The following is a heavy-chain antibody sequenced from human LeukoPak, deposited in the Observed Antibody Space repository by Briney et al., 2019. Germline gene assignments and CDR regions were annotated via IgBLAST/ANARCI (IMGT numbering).Heavy chain of an antibody. CDR2: INPSGGST. CDR1: GYTFTSYY. Sequence: ASVTVSFKASGYTFTSYYMHWVRQAPGQGLEWMGIINPSGGSTSYAQKFQGRVTMTRDTSTSTVYMELSSLRSEDTAVYYCASSTVTTDNLDYWGQGTLVTVSS. CDR3: ASSTVTTDNLDY. D-gene: IGHD4-17*01. V-gene: IGHV1-46*01. J-gene: IGHJ4*02.